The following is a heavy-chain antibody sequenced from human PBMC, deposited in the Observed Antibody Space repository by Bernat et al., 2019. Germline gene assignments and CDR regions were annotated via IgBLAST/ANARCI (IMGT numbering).Heavy chain of an antibody. D-gene: IGHD2-15*01. V-gene: IGHV3-74*01. CDR2: INGDGTTT. CDR1: GFTFTNYF. Sequence: EVQLVESGGGLVQPGGSLRLSCAASGFTFTNYFMHWVRQAPGKGLVWVSHINGDGTTTDYADSVKGRFTISRDNAKNTLYLQMNSLTVEDTAVYYCGRGGVVAAVDYWGQGTLVSVS. CDR3: GRGGVVAAVDY. J-gene: IGHJ4*02.